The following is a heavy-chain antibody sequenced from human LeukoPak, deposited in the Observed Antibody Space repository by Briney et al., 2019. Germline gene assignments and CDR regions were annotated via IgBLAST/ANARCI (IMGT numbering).Heavy chain of an antibody. CDR2: IKPDGSEK. Sequence: GGSLRLSCAASGFTFNTYWMSWVRQAPGKGLEWVANIKPDGSEKYFVDSVKGRFSISRDNARNSPYLQIDSLRAEDTAVYYCARGIYGRYFDYWGQGTLVTVSS. V-gene: IGHV3-7*04. CDR3: ARGIYGRYFDY. J-gene: IGHJ4*02. D-gene: IGHD3-10*01. CDR1: GFTFNTYW.